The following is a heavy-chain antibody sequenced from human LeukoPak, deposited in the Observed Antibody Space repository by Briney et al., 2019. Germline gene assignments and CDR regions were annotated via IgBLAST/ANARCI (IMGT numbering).Heavy chain of an antibody. D-gene: IGHD3-10*01. CDR1: GFTFRNYA. J-gene: IGHJ4*02. CDR3: ARDLFYYGSGAWY. V-gene: IGHV3-30*04. CDR2: ISSDESNK. Sequence: GGSLRLSCAASGFTFRNYAVHWVRQVPGKGLEWVAVISSDESNKYYADSVKGRFTISRDNSKNTLYLQMNSLRAEDTAVYYCARDLFYYGSGAWYWGQGTLVTVSS.